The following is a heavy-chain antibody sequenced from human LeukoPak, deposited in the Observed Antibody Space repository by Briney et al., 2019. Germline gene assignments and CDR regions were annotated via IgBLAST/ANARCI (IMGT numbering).Heavy chain of an antibody. V-gene: IGHV4-30-2*01. Sequence: PSETLSLTCAVSGGSISSGGYSWSWIRQPPGKGLEWIGYIYHSGSTYYNPSLKSRVTISVDRSKNQFSLKLSSVTAADTAVYYCARVGDYGSPTGWYFDLWGRGTLVTVSS. CDR1: GGSISSGGYS. D-gene: IGHD4-17*01. CDR2: IYHSGST. CDR3: ARVGDYGSPTGWYFDL. J-gene: IGHJ2*01.